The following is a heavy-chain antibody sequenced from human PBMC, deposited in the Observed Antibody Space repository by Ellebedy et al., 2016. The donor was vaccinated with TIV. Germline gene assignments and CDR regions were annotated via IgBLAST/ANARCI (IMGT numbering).Heavy chain of an antibody. D-gene: IGHD2-21*02. CDR2: ISSSSSYI. CDR1: GFTFSSYS. V-gene: IGHV3-21*01. Sequence: GGSLRLXXAASGFTFSSYSMNWVRQAPGKGLEWVSSISSSSSYIYYADSVKGRFTISRDNSKNTLYLQMNSLRAEDTAVYYCVGGIDCGGDCYHDYWGQGTLVTVSS. J-gene: IGHJ4*02. CDR3: VGGIDCGGDCYHDY.